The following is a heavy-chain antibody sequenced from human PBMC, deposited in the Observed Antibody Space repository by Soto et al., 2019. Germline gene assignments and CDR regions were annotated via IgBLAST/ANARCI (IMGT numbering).Heavy chain of an antibody. CDR1: GYTFTSYG. J-gene: IGHJ4*02. Sequence: QVPLVQSGAEVKKPGASVKVSCKASGYTFTSYGISWVRQAPGQGLEWMGWISVYNGNTNYAQKLQGRVTMTTDTSTRTAYMELRSLRSDDTAVYYCASGWCGEFVYSFAYWGQGTLVTVSS. D-gene: IGHD3-10*01. CDR3: ASGWCGEFVYSFAY. CDR2: ISVYNGNT. V-gene: IGHV1-18*01.